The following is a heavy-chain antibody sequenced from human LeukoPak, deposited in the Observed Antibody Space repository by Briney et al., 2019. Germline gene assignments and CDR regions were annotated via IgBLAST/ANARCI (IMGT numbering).Heavy chain of an antibody. J-gene: IGHJ4*02. V-gene: IGHV4-59*01. CDR1: GGSISGCY. Sequence: SETLSPTCTVSGGSISGCYGTWIRQPPGKGLEHIGYIYYSGSTNHNPSLKSRVTISVDTSKNQFSLKLSSVTAADTAVYYCARGRYTFDYWGQGTLVTVSS. CDR3: ARGRYTFDY. D-gene: IGHD1-1*01. CDR2: IYYSGST.